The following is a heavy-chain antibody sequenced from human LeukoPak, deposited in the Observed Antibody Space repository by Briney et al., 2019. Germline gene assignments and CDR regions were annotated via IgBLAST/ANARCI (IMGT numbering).Heavy chain of an antibody. Sequence: SETLSVTCTVSGGSISRYYWSWIRQPAGKGLEWIGRIYTSGSTNYNPSLKSRVTMSVDTSKNQFSLKLSSVTAADTAVYYCARDLAVAGRGAAFDIWGQGTMVTVSS. CDR3: ARDLAVAGRGAAFDI. CDR2: IYTSGST. CDR1: GGSISRYY. J-gene: IGHJ3*02. D-gene: IGHD6-19*01. V-gene: IGHV4-4*07.